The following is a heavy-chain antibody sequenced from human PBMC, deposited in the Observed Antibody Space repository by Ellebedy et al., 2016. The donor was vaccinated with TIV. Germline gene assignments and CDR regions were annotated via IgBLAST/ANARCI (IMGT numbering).Heavy chain of an antibody. Sequence: AASVKVSCKASGYTFTNYYMHWVRQAPGPGLEWMGKINPSGGSTSNAHHLQGRISMTRDTSTSTVYMELSSLRSEDTAMYYCARSSFGNGYYGSIDYWGQGTLVTVSS. CDR3: ARSSFGNGYYGSIDY. CDR1: GYTFTNYY. D-gene: IGHD3-3*01. J-gene: IGHJ4*02. CDR2: INPSGGST. V-gene: IGHV1-46*01.